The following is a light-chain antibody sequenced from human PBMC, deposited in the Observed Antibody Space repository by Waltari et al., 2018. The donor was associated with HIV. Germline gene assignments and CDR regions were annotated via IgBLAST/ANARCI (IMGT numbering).Light chain of an antibody. CDR1: RRDIGTYNF. Sequence: QSALTQPASVSGSPGQSITISCTGTRRDIGTYNFVSWYQQHPGKAPKLLIYEVTKRPSGVSNRFSGSKSGNTASLTISGLQAEDEGDYFCSSYTGSGTLVVFGGGTNLTVL. CDR3: SSYTGSGTLVV. V-gene: IGLV2-14*01. J-gene: IGLJ3*02. CDR2: EVT.